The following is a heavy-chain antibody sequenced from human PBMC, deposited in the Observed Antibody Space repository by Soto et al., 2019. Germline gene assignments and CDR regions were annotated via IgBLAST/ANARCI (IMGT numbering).Heavy chain of an antibody. V-gene: IGHV3-23*01. CDR1: GFTFSSSP. CDR3: AKTHYDLLDY. CDR2: INCCGGST. J-gene: IGHJ4*02. Sequence: EVQLLESGGGLVQPGGSLRLSCAPSGFTFSSSPMSWVRQAPGKGLDWVSAINCCGGSTFYADSVKGRFTISRDDSKNTLYLQMNSLRAEDTAVYYCAKTHYDLLDYWGQGTLVTVSS. D-gene: IGHD3-3*01.